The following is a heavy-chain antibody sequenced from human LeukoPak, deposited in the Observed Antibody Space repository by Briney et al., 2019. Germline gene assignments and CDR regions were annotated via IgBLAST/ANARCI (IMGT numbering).Heavy chain of an antibody. J-gene: IGHJ4*02. Sequence: SETLSLTCTVSGGSISSYYWSWIRQPPGKGLEWNGYIYYSGSTNYNPSLKSRVTISVDTSKNQFSLKLSSVTAADTAVYYCARLGYNQDYWGQGTLVTVSS. CDR3: ARLGYNQDY. V-gene: IGHV4-59*01. D-gene: IGHD5-24*01. CDR2: IYYSGST. CDR1: GGSISSYY.